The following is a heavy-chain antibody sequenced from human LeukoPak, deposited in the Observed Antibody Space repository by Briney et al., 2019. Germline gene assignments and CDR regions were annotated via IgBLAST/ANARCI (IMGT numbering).Heavy chain of an antibody. D-gene: IGHD3/OR15-3a*01. V-gene: IGHV3-23*01. CDR3: AKVATWTHFDY. CDR2: LSGTSDNT. J-gene: IGHJ4*02. CDR1: GFTFGSYS. Sequence: GGSLRLSCAASGFTFGSYSMNWVRQAPGKGLEWVSALSGTSDNTYYADSVKGRFSISRDNSKNTLYLQISSLRVEDTAVYYCAKVATWTHFDYWGQGILVAVSS.